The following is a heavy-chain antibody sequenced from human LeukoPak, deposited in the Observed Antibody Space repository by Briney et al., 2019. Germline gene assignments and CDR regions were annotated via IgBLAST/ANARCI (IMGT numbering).Heavy chain of an antibody. CDR1: GGSFSGYY. Sequence: SETLSLTCAVYGGSFSGYYWSWIRQPPGKGLEWIGEINHSGSTNYNPSLKSRVTISVDTSKNQFSLKLSSVTAADTAVYYCARRGNEVEMATTNYFDYWGQGTLVTASS. CDR3: ARRGNEVEMATTNYFDY. J-gene: IGHJ4*02. V-gene: IGHV4-34*01. CDR2: INHSGST. D-gene: IGHD5-24*01.